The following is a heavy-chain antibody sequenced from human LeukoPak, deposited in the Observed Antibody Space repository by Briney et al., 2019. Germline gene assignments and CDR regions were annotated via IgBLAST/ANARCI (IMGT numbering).Heavy chain of an antibody. V-gene: IGHV3-30*04. CDR3: ARVPGRRGSYGYFDY. CDR1: GYTFTGYY. D-gene: IGHD1-26*01. Sequence: SCKASGYTFTGYYMHWVRQAPGKGLEWVAVISYDGSNKYYADSVKGRFTISRDNSKNTLYLQMNSLRAEDTAVYYCARVPGRRGSYGYFDYWGQGTLVTVSS. CDR2: ISYDGSNK. J-gene: IGHJ4*02.